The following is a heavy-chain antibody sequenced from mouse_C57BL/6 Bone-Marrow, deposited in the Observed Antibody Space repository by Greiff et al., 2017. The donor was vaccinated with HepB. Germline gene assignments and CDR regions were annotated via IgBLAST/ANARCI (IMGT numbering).Heavy chain of an antibody. CDR2: IYPRSGNT. D-gene: IGHD2-4*01. CDR1: GYTFTSYG. V-gene: IGHV1-81*01. CDR3: ARSYYDYGIWFAY. Sequence: VQLQQSGAELARPGASVKLSCKASGYTFTSYGISWVKQRTGQGLEWIGEIYPRSGNTYYNEKFKGKATLTADKSSSTAYMELRSLTSEDSAVYFCARSYYDYGIWFAYWGQGTLVTVSA. J-gene: IGHJ3*01.